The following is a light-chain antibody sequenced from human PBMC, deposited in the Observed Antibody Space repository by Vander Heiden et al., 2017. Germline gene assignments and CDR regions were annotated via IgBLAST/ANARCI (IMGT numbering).Light chain of an antibody. V-gene: IGKV1-39*01. Sequence: DIQMTQSPSSLSASVGDRVTTTCRASQSISSYLNWYQQKPGKAPKLLIYAASRLQSGVPSRFSGSGSGTDFTLTSSRLQPEDFATYYCQQSYSTPPYTFGQGTKLEIK. CDR2: AAS. CDR1: QSISSY. CDR3: QQSYSTPPYT. J-gene: IGKJ2*01.